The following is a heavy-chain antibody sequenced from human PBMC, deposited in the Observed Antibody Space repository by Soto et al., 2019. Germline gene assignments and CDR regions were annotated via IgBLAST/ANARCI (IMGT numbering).Heavy chain of an antibody. J-gene: IGHJ4*02. V-gene: IGHV3-15*07. CDR1: GFTFIDTW. CDR2: IKHRPDAGTT. CDR3: TADLYSSSAWANDY. D-gene: IGHD6-19*01. Sequence: EVQLVESGGGLVKPGGSLRLSCAASGFTFIDTWMNWVRQAPSKGLEWIARIKHRPDAGTTDYAAPVKGSFTISRDDSRSTVFLQMDGLKVEDTAVYYCTADLYSSSAWANDYWGQGTPVTVST.